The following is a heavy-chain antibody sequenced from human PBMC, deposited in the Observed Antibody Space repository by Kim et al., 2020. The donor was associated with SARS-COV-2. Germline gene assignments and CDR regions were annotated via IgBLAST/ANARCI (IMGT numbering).Heavy chain of an antibody. CDR3: TRDGGITRAFAI. Sequence: YNADSLKGRLTISRDNSKNTLYLQMNSLRAEDTAVYYCTRDGGITRAFAIWGQGTIGTVSS. J-gene: IGHJ3*02. V-gene: IGHV3-30*07.